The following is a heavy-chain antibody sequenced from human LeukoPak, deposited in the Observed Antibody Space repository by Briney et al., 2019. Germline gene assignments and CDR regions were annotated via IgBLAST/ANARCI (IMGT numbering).Heavy chain of an antibody. CDR1: GFTFSSYA. J-gene: IGHJ4*02. Sequence: PGGSLRLSCAASGFTFSSYAMSWVREAPGKGLEGVSAISGSGAGTYYADSVKGRFTISRDNSKNTLYLQMNSLRADDTAVYYCAKGSYSSGWANRYWGQGTLVTVSS. CDR3: AKGSYSSGWANRY. D-gene: IGHD6-19*01. V-gene: IGHV3-23*01. CDR2: ISGSGAGT.